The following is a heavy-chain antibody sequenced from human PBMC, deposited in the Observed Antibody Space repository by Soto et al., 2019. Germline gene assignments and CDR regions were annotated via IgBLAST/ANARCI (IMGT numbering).Heavy chain of an antibody. V-gene: IGHV1-18*01. CDR1: GYTFTSYG. J-gene: IGHJ6*02. D-gene: IGHD3-10*01. Sequence: QVQLVQSGAEVKKPGASVKVSCKASGYTFTSYGISWVRQAPGQGLEWMGWISAYNGNTNYAQKLQGRVTMTTETSTSTAYKELRSLRSDDTAVYYCAREVYTMVRGVPYYYYGMDVWGQGTTVTVSS. CDR2: ISAYNGNT. CDR3: AREVYTMVRGVPYYYYGMDV.